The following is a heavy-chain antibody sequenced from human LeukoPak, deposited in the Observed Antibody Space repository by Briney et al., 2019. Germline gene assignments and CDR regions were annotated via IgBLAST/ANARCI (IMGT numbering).Heavy chain of an antibody. CDR1: GGSISSSSYY. D-gene: IGHD3-22*01. Sequence: SETLSLTCTVSGGSISSSSYYWGWIRQPPGKGLEWIGSIYYSGSTYYNPSLKSRVTISVDTSKNQFSLKLSSVTAADTAVYYCASHPYNYYDSSGYYRTRFDYWGQGTLATVSS. CDR3: ASHPYNYYDSSGYYRTRFDY. V-gene: IGHV4-39*07. J-gene: IGHJ4*02. CDR2: IYYSGST.